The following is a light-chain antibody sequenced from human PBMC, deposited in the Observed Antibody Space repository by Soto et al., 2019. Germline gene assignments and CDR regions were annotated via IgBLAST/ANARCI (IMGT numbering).Light chain of an antibody. CDR1: QSVDSY. V-gene: IGKV3-11*01. CDR3: QQSDSWPLT. CDR2: GAS. J-gene: IGKJ5*01. Sequence: EIVLTQSPASLSLSPGERATLSCRASQSVDSYLFWYQQKPGQAPRLLIFGASNRDTGIPARFSGIGSGTGFTLTINGLESDEFPVYYFQQSDSWPLTFGQGKRWEIK.